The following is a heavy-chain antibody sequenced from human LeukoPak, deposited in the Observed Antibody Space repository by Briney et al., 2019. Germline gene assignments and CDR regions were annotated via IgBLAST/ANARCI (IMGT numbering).Heavy chain of an antibody. V-gene: IGHV3-30-3*01. CDR1: GFTFSSYA. CDR2: ISYDGSNK. J-gene: IGHJ4*02. CDR3: ARDRHRITMVRGVTPDY. D-gene: IGHD3-10*01. Sequence: GRSLRLSCAASGFTFSSYAMHWVRQAPGKGLEWVAVISYDGSNKYYADSVKGRFTISGDNSKNTLYLQMNSLRAEDTAVYYCARDRHRITMVRGVTPDYWGQGTLVTVSS.